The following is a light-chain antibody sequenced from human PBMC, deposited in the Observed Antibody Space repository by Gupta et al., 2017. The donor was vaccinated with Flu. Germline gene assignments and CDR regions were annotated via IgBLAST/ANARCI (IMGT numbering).Light chain of an antibody. V-gene: IGKV1-39*01. J-gene: IGKJ1*01. CDR1: QNIDTF. CDR3: QQSFSSPRT. CDR2: AAF. Sequence: IKITQSPASLSASVGDRVTITCRESQNIDTFLNWHQQKPGKAPKLLIYAAFSLQSGAPSRFSGSGYGTDFTLTISSLQPEDFATYYCQQSFSSPRTFGQGTKVDIK.